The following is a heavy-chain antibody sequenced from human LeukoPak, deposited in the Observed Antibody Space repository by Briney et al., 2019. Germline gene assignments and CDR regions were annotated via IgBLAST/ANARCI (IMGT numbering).Heavy chain of an antibody. D-gene: IGHD3-10*01. Sequence: GGSLRLSCAASGFTFDDYTMHWVRQAPGKGLEWVSLISWDGGSTYYADSVKGRFTISRDNAKNSLYLKRNSLRDEDTAVYYCARDYDSGTSYFDYWGQGTLVTVSS. J-gene: IGHJ4*02. CDR3: ARDYDSGTSYFDY. V-gene: IGHV3-43*01. CDR1: GFTFDDYT. CDR2: ISWDGGST.